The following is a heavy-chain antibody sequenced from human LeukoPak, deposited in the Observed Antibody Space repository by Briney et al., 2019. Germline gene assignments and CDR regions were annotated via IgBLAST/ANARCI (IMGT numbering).Heavy chain of an antibody. CDR3: ARGKYQLLWAS. D-gene: IGHD2-2*01. J-gene: IGHJ5*02. CDR1: GFTFSSYS. Sequence: PGGSLRLSCAASGFTFSSYSMNWVRQPPGKGLEWVSSISSSSSYIYYADSVKGRFTISRENAKNSLYLQMNSLSAEDTAVYYCARGKYQLLWASWGQGTLVTVSS. V-gene: IGHV3-21*01. CDR2: ISSSSSYI.